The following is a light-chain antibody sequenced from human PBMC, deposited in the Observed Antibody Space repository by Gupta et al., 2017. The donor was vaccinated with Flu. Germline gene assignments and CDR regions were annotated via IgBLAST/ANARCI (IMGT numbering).Light chain of an antibody. V-gene: IGLV1-40*01. CDR1: SSNIGAGFD. CDR3: QSYDSSLDGLYV. CDR2: GDN. J-gene: IGLJ1*01. Sequence: QSVLTQPPSVSGAPGQRVTISCTGSSSNIGAGFDVHWFQHLPGTAPKLLINGDNNRPSAVPDRFSASKSGTSASLAITGLQAEDEADYYCQSYDSSLDGLYVFGTGTKVTVL.